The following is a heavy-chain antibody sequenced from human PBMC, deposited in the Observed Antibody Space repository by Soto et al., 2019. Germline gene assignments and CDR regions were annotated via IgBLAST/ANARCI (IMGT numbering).Heavy chain of an antibody. CDR2: ISGSGGST. D-gene: IGHD2-8*01. CDR3: AKDQVEMVYALNDDY. V-gene: IGHV3-23*01. J-gene: IGHJ4*02. Sequence: GGSLRLSCAASGFTFSSYAMSWVRQAPGKGLEWVSAISGSGGSTYYADSVKGRFTISRDNSKNTLYLQMNSLRAEDTAVYYCAKDQVEMVYALNDDYWGQGTLVTVSS. CDR1: GFTFSSYA.